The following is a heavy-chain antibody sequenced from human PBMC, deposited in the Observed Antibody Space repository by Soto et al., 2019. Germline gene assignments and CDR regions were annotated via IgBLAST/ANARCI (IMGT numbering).Heavy chain of an antibody. V-gene: IGHV4-59*01. CDR3: ARGAYYYESSGGGDAFDI. D-gene: IGHD3-22*01. CDR1: GGSISSYY. J-gene: IGHJ3*02. CDR2: MYYSGST. Sequence: QVQLQESGPGLVKPSETLSLTCTVSGGSISSYYWSWIRQPPGKGLEWIGYMYYSGSTNYNPSLQGRVTISVDXXKXQXXLKLSSVTAADTAVYYCARGAYYYESSGGGDAFDIWGQGTMVTVSS.